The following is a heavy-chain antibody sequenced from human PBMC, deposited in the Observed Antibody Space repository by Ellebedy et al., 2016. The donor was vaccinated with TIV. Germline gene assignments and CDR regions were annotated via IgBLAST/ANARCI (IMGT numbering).Heavy chain of an antibody. D-gene: IGHD6-13*01. J-gene: IGHJ5*02. CDR2: ILYDGSNK. V-gene: IGHV3-33*01. Sequence: PGGSLRLSCAASGFTFSTYSMHWVRQAPGKGLEWVAVILYDGSNKYYADSVKGRFTISRDNSKNTLDLQMNSLRAEDTAMYYCARGLFDVAAAGLGKKWYDPWGQGTLVTVSS. CDR1: GFTFSTYS. CDR3: ARGLFDVAAAGLGKKWYDP.